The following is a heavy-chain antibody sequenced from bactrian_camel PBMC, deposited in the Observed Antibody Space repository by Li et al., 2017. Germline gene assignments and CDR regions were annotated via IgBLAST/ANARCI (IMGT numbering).Heavy chain of an antibody. CDR2: INASGRT. J-gene: IGHJ6*01. Sequence: HVQLVESGGGSVQGGGSLRLSCEVDRSTFSSGCMGWFRQYPGKERGEVATINASGRTWYADSVKGRFTVSRDNAKNTLYLQMNSLKPEDTAWYSCAAVTTIGCPADPLGTEDFRYWGQGTQVTVS. V-gene: IGHV3S57*01. D-gene: IGHD2*01. CDR1: RSTFSSGC. CDR3: AAVTTIGCPADPLGTEDFRY.